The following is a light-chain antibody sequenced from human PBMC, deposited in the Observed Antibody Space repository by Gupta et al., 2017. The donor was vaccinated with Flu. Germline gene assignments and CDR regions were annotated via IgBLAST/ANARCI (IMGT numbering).Light chain of an antibody. CDR1: QSISSW. J-gene: IGKJ2*01. CDR2: KAS. CDR3: QQYNSYPVH. Sequence: PSTLSASVGDRVTITCRASQSISSWLAWYQQKPGKAPKLLIYKASSLESGVPSRFSGSGSGTEFTLTISSLQPDDFATYYCQQYNSYPVHFGQGTKLEIK. V-gene: IGKV1-5*03.